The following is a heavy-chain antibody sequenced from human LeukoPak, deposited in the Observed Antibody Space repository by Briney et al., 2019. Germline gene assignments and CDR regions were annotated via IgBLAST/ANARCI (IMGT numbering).Heavy chain of an antibody. CDR2: ISSSSSYI. CDR1: GSTFSSYS. D-gene: IGHD2-2*01. Sequence: PGGSLRLSCAASGSTFSSYSMNWVRQAPGKGLEWVSSISSSSSYIYYADSVKGRFTISRDNAKNSLYLQMNSLRAEDTAVYYCARGKYCSSTSCFRRVDYWGQGTLVTVSS. CDR3: ARGKYCSSTSCFRRVDY. J-gene: IGHJ4*02. V-gene: IGHV3-21*01.